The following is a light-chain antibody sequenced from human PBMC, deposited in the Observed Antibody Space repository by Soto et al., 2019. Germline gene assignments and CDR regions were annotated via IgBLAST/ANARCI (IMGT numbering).Light chain of an antibody. CDR3: QHYGSLVLT. CDR1: QSVSSSY. CDR2: SAS. J-gene: IGKJ4*01. Sequence: EIVLTQSPGTLSLSPGERATLSCRASQSVSSSYLAWYQRKPGQAPRLLIYSASSRATGIPDRFSGSGSGTDFTLTISRLEPEDFAVYYCQHYGSLVLTFGGGTKVEIK. V-gene: IGKV3-20*01.